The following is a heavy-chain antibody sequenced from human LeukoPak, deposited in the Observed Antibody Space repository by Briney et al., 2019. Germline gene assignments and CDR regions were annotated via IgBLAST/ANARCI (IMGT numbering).Heavy chain of an antibody. J-gene: IGHJ6*02. Sequence: ASVKVSCKASGYTFTSYYMHWVRQAPGQGLEWMGIINPSGGSTSYAQKFQGRVTMTRDTSTSTVCMELSSLRSEDTAVYYCARVGSWYPDYYYYGMDVWGQGTAVTVSS. V-gene: IGHV1-46*01. CDR2: INPSGGST. CDR3: ARVGSWYPDYYYYGMDV. CDR1: GYTFTSYY. D-gene: IGHD6-13*01.